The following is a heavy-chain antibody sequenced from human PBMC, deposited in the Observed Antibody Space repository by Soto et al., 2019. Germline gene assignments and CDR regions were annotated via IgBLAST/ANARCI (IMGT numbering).Heavy chain of an antibody. CDR3: ARSRFSSSWHPYYFDY. Sequence: TLSLPCPVSGGSISSGSYYWSWIRQHPGKGLEWIGYIYYSGSTYYNPSLKSRVTISVDTSKNQFSLKLSSVTAADTAVYYCARSRFSSSWHPYYFDYWGQGTLVIVYS. V-gene: IGHV4-31*03. J-gene: IGHJ4*02. CDR2: IYYSGST. D-gene: IGHD6-13*01. CDR1: GGSISSGSYY.